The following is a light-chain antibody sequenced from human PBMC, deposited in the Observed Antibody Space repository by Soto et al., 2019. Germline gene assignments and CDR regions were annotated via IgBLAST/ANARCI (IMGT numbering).Light chain of an antibody. CDR3: CSYTASDLWV. CDR1: SSDVGGYDY. V-gene: IGLV2-14*01. CDR2: EVS. Sequence: QSVLTQPASVSGSPGQSITISCTGTSSDVGGYDYVSWYQLHPGKAPKLMVFEVSNRPSGVSYRFSGSKSGNTASLTISGLQAEDEADYFCCSYTASDLWVFGGGTKVTVL. J-gene: IGLJ3*02.